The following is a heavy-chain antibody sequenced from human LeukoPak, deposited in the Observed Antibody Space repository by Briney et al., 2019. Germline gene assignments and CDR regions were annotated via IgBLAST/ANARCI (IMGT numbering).Heavy chain of an antibody. CDR2: ISASGDTT. CDR3: ARVQWELRGVGSYFDY. V-gene: IGHV3-23*01. Sequence: GGSLRLSCEASGFTFNSYAMSWVRQAPGKGLEWVSTISASGDTTYYAYSVKGRFTISSDKSKNSLYLQMNSLRAEDTAVYYCARVQWELRGVGSYFDYWGQGTLVTVSS. CDR1: GFTFNSYA. J-gene: IGHJ4*02. D-gene: IGHD1-26*01.